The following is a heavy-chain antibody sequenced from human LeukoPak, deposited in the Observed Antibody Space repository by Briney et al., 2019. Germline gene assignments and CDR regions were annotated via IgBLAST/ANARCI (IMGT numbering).Heavy chain of an antibody. V-gene: IGHV3-23*01. Sequence: GGSLTLSCAGSGFTFGDYAMRWVRQAPGKGLEWVSAISGVSGSTTIYAASVKGRFTVSRDNSKSRLYLQMNNLRVDDTAVYYCAKNFGSGRGVPYGMDVWGQGTTVTV. CDR3: AKNFGSGRGVPYGMDV. D-gene: IGHD3-10*01. J-gene: IGHJ6*02. CDR1: GFTFGDYA. CDR2: ISGVSGSTT.